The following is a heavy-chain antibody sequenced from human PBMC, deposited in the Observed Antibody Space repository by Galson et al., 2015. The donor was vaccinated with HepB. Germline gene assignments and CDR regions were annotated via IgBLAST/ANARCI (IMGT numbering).Heavy chain of an antibody. CDR2: IYYSGSS. Sequence: ETLSLTCTVSGGPIGSYYWSWIRQPPGKGLEWIGYIYYSGSSNQNPSLKSRVTISVDMSKSQFSLKLSSVTAADTAVYYCARLSNYYYDSSAYYQGGYFDLWGRGALVTVSS. CDR1: GGPIGSYY. J-gene: IGHJ2*01. V-gene: IGHV4-59*08. D-gene: IGHD3-22*01. CDR3: ARLSNYYYDSSAYYQGGYFDL.